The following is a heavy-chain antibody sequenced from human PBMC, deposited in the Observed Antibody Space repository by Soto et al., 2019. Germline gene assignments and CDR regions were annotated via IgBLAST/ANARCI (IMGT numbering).Heavy chain of an antibody. J-gene: IGHJ4*02. CDR3: ASVKRDYYDSSGYYRFDY. CDR1: GGSISSGDYY. CDR2: IYYSGST. V-gene: IGHV4-30-4*01. Sequence: SETLSLTRTVSGGSISSGDYYWSWIRQPPGKGLEWIGYIYYSGSTYYNPSLKSRVTISVDTSKNQFSLKLSSVTAADTAVYYCASVKRDYYDSSGYYRFDYWGQGTLVTVSS. D-gene: IGHD3-22*01.